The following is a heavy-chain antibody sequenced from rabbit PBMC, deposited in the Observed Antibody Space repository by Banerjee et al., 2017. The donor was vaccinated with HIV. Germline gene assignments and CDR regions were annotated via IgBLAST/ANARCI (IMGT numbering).Heavy chain of an antibody. CDR2: IYSSSGTT. V-gene: IGHV1S40*01. Sequence: VRQAPGKGLEWIACIYSSSGTTYYASWAKGRFTISKASSTTVTLQMTSLTAADTATYFCARETAAYAGFTLWGPGTLVTVS. CDR3: ARETAAYAGFTL. D-gene: IGHD4-2*01. J-gene: IGHJ4*01.